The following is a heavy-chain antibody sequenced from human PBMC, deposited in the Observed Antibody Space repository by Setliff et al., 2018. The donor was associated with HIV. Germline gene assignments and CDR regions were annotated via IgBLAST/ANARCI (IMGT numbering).Heavy chain of an antibody. V-gene: IGHV4-34*01. CDR2: INHSGST. CDR1: GGSFNNYY. CDR3: ARVRDPNWYYDMDV. J-gene: IGHJ6*03. D-gene: IGHD1-1*01. Sequence: PSETLSLTCAVYGGSFNNYYWSWIRQPPGKGLEWIGEINHSGSTSYNPSLKSRVTISVDTSKNQFSLKLNSITAADTAIYFCARVRDPNWYYDMDVWGQGTTVTVSS.